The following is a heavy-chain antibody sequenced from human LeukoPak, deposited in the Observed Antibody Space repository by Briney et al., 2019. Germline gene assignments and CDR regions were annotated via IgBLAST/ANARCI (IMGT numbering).Heavy chain of an antibody. Sequence: GASVKVSCKASGYTFTSYYMHWVRQAPGQGLEWMGIINPSGGSTSYAQKFQGRVTMTRDTSTSTVYMELSSLRSEDMAVYYCARSVVAATPLDYWGQGTLVTVSS. CDR1: GYTFTSYY. D-gene: IGHD2-15*01. CDR2: INPSGGST. CDR3: ARSVVAATPLDY. V-gene: IGHV1-46*01. J-gene: IGHJ4*02.